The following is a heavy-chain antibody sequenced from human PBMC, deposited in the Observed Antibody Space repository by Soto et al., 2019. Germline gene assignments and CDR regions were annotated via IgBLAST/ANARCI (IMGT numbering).Heavy chain of an antibody. Sequence: SETLSLTCTVSGGSISSPSYNWGWVRQPPGKGPEWIGSFFYGGTTHYNPSLKSRLAISVDTSKSQVSLHLTEVTAADTAVYYCTTVASTHFDSWGQGALVTVSS. V-gene: IGHV4-39*01. CDR3: TTVASTHFDS. CDR1: GGSISSPSYN. CDR2: FFYGGTT. D-gene: IGHD4-17*01. J-gene: IGHJ4*02.